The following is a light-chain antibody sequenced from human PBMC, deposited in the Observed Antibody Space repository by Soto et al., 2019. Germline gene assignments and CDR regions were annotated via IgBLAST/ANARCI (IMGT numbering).Light chain of an antibody. Sequence: EIVMTQSPVTLSVSPGERATLSCRASQSVSSNLAWYQQKPGQAPRLLIHGASTRATGIPARIRGSGSGTEFTLTISSLQSEDFAVYYFQQYNNWPPWTFGQGTKVEIK. J-gene: IGKJ1*01. CDR2: GAS. V-gene: IGKV3-15*01. CDR1: QSVSSN. CDR3: QQYNNWPPWT.